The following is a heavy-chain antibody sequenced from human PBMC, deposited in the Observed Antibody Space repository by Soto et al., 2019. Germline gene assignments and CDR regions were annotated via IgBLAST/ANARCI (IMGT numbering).Heavy chain of an antibody. Sequence: EVQLVESGGGLVKPGGSLRLSCAASGFTFSNAWMNWVRQAPGKGLEWVGRIKSKTDGGTTDYAAPVKGRFTISRDDSKNTLYLQMNSLKTEDTVVYYCTTLSDYYDSSGYFSDYYYYGMDVWGQGTTVTVSS. D-gene: IGHD3-22*01. CDR3: TTLSDYYDSSGYFSDYYYYGMDV. V-gene: IGHV3-15*07. CDR1: GFTFSNAW. CDR2: IKSKTDGGTT. J-gene: IGHJ6*02.